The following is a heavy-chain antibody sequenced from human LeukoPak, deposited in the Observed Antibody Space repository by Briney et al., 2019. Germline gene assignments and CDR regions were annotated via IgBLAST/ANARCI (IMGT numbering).Heavy chain of an antibody. D-gene: IGHD1-26*01. CDR3: VRSGSYFSK. J-gene: IGHJ4*02. CDR2: INLDGNDK. Sequence: GGSLKLSCAASGFIFSSHWMSWVRQAPGKGLEWVANINLDGNDKNYVDSVKGRFTISRDNAKNSLYLQMNSLRAEDTAMYYCVRSGSYFSKWGQGTLVTVSS. CDR1: GFIFSSHW. V-gene: IGHV3-7*01.